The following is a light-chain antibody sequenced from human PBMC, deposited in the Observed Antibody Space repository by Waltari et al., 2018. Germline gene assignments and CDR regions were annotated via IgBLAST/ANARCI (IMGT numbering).Light chain of an antibody. CDR2: GNH. CDR3: AVWDDSLSAVV. J-gene: IGLJ2*01. Sequence: QSVLTQPPSASETPGQRITISCSGINSHLGHNHVSWYQQLPGTTPKLLIYGNHQRPSGVPDRFSGSKSGASASLAISGLRSEDEADYYCAVWDDSLSAVVFGGGTKLTV. V-gene: IGLV1-47*01. CDR1: NSHLGHNH.